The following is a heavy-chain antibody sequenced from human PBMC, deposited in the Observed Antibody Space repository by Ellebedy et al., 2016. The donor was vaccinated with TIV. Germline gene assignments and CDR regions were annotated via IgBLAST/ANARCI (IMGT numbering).Heavy chain of an antibody. J-gene: IGHJ3*02. CDR1: GLTVSDHY. V-gene: IGHV3-72*01. D-gene: IGHD1-26*01. CDR2: TRNKANSYST. CDR3: VRANRYSGSGGHAFDI. Sequence: GESLKISCAVSGLTVSDHYIDWVRQPPGKGLEWVGRTRNKANSYSTDYAASVKGRFIISRDDSNNSPYLQMYRLKTEDTAVYYCVRANRYSGSGGHAFDIWGQGTMVTVSS.